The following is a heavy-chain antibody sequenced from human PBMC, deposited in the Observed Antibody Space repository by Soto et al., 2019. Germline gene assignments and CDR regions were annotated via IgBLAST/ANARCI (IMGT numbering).Heavy chain of an antibody. V-gene: IGHV1-69*08. Sequence: QVQLVQSGAEVKKPGSSVKVSCKASGGTFSSYTISWVRQAPGQGLEWMGRIIPILGIANYAQKFQGRVTITADKSTSTAYMELSRLRSEDTAVYYCARDLRLGELSRGLYYYYGMDVWGQGTTVTVSS. CDR3: ARDLRLGELSRGLYYYYGMDV. J-gene: IGHJ6*02. CDR2: IIPILGIA. CDR1: GGTFSSYT. D-gene: IGHD3-16*02.